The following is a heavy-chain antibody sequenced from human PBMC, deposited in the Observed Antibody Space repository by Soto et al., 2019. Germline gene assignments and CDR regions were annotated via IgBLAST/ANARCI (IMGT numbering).Heavy chain of an antibody. CDR2: IYHSGST. J-gene: IGHJ3*02. CDR3: ARDVLNIVVVPAAMLRGAFDI. Sequence: SETLSLTCAVSGGSISSSNWWSWVRQPPGKGLEWIGEIYHSGSTNYNPSLKSRVTISVDKSKNQFSLKLSSVTAADTAVYYCARDVLNIVVVPAAMLRGAFDIWGQGTMVTVSS. D-gene: IGHD2-2*01. V-gene: IGHV4-4*02. CDR1: GGSISSSNW.